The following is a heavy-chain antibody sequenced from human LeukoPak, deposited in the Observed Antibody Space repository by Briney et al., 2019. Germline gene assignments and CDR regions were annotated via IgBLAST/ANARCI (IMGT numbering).Heavy chain of an antibody. CDR3: ARACYDSSGFDAFDT. D-gene: IGHD3-22*01. Sequence: PSETLSLTCAVYGGSFSGYYWSWIRQPPGKGLEWIGEINHSGSTNYNPSLKSRVTISVDTSKNQFSLKLSSVTAADTAVYYCARACYDSSGFDAFDTWGQGTMVTVSS. J-gene: IGHJ3*02. CDR2: INHSGST. V-gene: IGHV4-34*01. CDR1: GGSFSGYY.